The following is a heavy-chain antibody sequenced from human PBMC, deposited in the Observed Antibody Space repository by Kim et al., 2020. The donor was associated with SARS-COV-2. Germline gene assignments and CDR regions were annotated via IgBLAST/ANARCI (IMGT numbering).Heavy chain of an antibody. D-gene: IGHD3-10*01. V-gene: IGHV3-30-3*01. J-gene: IGHJ6*02. CDR2: ISFDGRNK. CDR3: VRGNYYESVSLSDYYNGMDV. Sequence: GGSLRLSCAASGVSFDSSAMNWVRQAPGKGLEWVAVISFDGRNKAYADSVKGRFTITRDNSKSTLHLKMNSLRVEDTVVYYSVRGNYYESVSLSDYYNGMDVWGQGTTVTVSS. CDR1: GVSFDSSA.